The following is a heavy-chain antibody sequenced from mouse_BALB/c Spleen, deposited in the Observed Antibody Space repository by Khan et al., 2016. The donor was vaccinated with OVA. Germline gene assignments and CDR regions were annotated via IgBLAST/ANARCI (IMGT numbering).Heavy chain of an antibody. D-gene: IGHD1-1*01. V-gene: IGHV1-20*02. Sequence: EVQLQQPGPELVKPGASVKISCKASGYSFTDYFMNWVMQSHGKSLEWIGRINPHIGETFYNQKFKGKATLTVDESSSTAHMELRSLASEDSAVYYCARKNGSDFDYWGQGTTLTVSS. CDR1: GYSFTDYF. J-gene: IGHJ2*01. CDR3: ARKNGSDFDY. CDR2: INPHIGET.